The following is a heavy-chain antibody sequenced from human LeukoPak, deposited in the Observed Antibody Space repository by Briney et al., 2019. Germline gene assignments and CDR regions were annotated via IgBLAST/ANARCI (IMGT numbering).Heavy chain of an antibody. CDR3: AKGGDYYVWGSLPSYYYMDV. CDR2: ISYDGSNK. D-gene: IGHD3-16*01. CDR1: GFTFSSYA. Sequence: GGSLRLSCAASGFTFSSYAMHWVRQAPGKGLEWVAVISYDGSNKYYADSVKGRFTISRDNSKNTLYLQMNSLRAEDAAVYYCAKGGDYYVWGSLPSYYYMDVWGKGTTVTVSS. V-gene: IGHV3-30*04. J-gene: IGHJ6*03.